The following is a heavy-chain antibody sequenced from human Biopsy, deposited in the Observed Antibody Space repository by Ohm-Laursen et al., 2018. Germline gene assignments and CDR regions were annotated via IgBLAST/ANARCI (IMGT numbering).Heavy chain of an antibody. D-gene: IGHD3-16*01. Sequence: GASVKVSCKGSGYAVNDYFLHWLRQAPGQGPEWMGGISPNSGGTNYAQKFQGRVTMTTDTSTSTVYLELRMLISDDTAVYYCARDIMNRIAGLVARSDVFDVWGQGTLVTVSS. J-gene: IGHJ3*01. V-gene: IGHV1-2*02. CDR2: ISPNSGGT. CDR3: ARDIMNRIAGLVARSDVFDV. CDR1: GYAVNDYF.